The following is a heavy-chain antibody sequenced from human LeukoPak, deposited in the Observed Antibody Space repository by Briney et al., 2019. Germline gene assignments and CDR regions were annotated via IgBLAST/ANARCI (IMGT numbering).Heavy chain of an antibody. CDR2: IIPILGIT. Sequence: ASVKVSCKASGGTFSSYAISWVRQAPGQGLEWMGRIIPILGITNYAQKFQGRVTITADKSTSTAYMELSSLRSEDTAVYYCARDLDGSGTYPPGWGQGTLVTVSS. CDR1: GGTFSSYA. D-gene: IGHD3-10*01. CDR3: ARDLDGSGTYPPG. J-gene: IGHJ4*02. V-gene: IGHV1-69*04.